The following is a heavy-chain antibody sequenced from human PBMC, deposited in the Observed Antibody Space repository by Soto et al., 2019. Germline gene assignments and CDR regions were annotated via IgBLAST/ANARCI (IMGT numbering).Heavy chain of an antibody. CDR1: GGAISSGGYS. Sequence: SETLSLTCAVWGGAISSGGYSWSWIRQPPVKGLEWIGYIYHSGSTYYNPSLKSRVTISVDRSKNQFSLKLSSLTAADTAVYYCASTNFGGNSRSRAFDIWGQGTMVTVSS. CDR3: ASTNFGGNSRSRAFDI. V-gene: IGHV4-30-2*01. D-gene: IGHD2-21*02. J-gene: IGHJ3*02. CDR2: IYHSGST.